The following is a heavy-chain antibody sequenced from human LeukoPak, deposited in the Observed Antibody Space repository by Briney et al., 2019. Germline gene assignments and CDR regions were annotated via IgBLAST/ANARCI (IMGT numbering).Heavy chain of an antibody. CDR2: IKQDGSEK. CDR3: ARVSGELRYFDWLSHYFDY. D-gene: IGHD3-9*01. Sequence: KSGGSLRLSCAASGFTFSSYWMSWVRRAPGKGLEWVANIKQDGSEKYYVDSVKGRFTISRDNAKNSLYLQMNSLRAEDTAVYYCARVSGELRYFDWLSHYFDYWGQGTLVTVSS. V-gene: IGHV3-7*01. CDR1: GFTFSSYW. J-gene: IGHJ4*02.